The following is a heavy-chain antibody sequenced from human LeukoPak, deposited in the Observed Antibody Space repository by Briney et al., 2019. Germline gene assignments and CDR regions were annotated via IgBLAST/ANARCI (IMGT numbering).Heavy chain of an antibody. J-gene: IGHJ4*02. CDR3: ARRRSVGRRPAGAVDY. D-gene: IGHD1-26*01. V-gene: IGHV4-34*01. Sequence: RSSETLSLTCAVYGGSFSGYYWSWIRQPPGKGLEWIGEINHSGSTNYNPSLKSRVTISVDTSKNQFSLKLSSVTAADTAVYYCARRRSVGRRPAGAVDYSGQGTLVTVSS. CDR1: GGSFSGYY. CDR2: INHSGST.